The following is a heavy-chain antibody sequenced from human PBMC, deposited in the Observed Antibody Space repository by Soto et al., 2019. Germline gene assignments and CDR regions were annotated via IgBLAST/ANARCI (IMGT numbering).Heavy chain of an antibody. CDR2: IYWTGVI. V-gene: IGHV4-59*01. Sequence: QVQLQESGPGVVRPSDTLSLTCTVSGDSIGTYYWNWIRQSPGKGLEWVGDIYWTGVINYSPSLKSRVTMSVDTSRNQFSLKLKSVTAADTAVYYCARGTQLWYSRHFDVWGRGTLVTVSS. CDR1: GDSIGTYY. D-gene: IGHD2-15*01. J-gene: IGHJ2*01. CDR3: ARGTQLWYSRHFDV.